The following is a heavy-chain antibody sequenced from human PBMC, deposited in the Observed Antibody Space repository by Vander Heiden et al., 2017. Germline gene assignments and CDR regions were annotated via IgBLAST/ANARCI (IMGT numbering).Heavy chain of an antibody. CDR3: ATSPSSGYN. D-gene: IGHD3-22*01. CDR2: IRNKAASHTT. CDR1: GFTFSDHY. J-gene: IGHJ1*01. Sequence: EVQLVESGGGLVQPGGSLRLSCVVYGFTFSDHYMDWVRQAPGKGLEWVGRIRNKAASHTTAYAASVEGRFAISRDDSKNSLYLQLNSLKTEDTAMYYCATSPSSGYNWGQGTQVTVSS. V-gene: IGHV3-72*01.